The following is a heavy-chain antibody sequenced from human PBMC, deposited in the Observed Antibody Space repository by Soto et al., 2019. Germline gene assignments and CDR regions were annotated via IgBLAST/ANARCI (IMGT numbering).Heavy chain of an antibody. CDR1: GFTFSSYW. J-gene: IGHJ3*02. CDR2: IKQDGSEK. V-gene: IGHV3-7*01. Sequence: VQLVESGGGLVQPGGSLRLSCAASGFTFSSYWMSWVRQAPGKGLEWVANIKQDGSEKYYVDSVKGRFTISRDNAKNSLYLQMNSLRAEDTAVYYCARALTGYYIDAFDIWGQGTMVTVSS. CDR3: ARALTGYYIDAFDI. D-gene: IGHD3-9*01.